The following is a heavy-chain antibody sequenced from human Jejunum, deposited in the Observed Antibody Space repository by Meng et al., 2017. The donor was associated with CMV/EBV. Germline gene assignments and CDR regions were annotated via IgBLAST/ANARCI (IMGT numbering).Heavy chain of an antibody. CDR2: ISLSGSTT. Sequence: SCAASRFTFSDYYMSWIRQAPGKGLAWLSSISLSGSTTHYADSVKGRFTISRDNAKNSLYLQMDSLRAEDTAVYYCARRRDYFDYWGQGALVTVSS. V-gene: IGHV3-11*01. J-gene: IGHJ4*02. CDR1: RFTFSDYY. CDR3: ARRRDYFDY.